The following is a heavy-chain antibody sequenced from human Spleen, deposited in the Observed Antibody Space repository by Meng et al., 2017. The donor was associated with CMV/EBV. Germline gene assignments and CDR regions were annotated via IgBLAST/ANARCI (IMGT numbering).Heavy chain of an antibody. CDR1: GYTFTSYG. J-gene: IGHJ4*02. CDR2: ISAYNGNT. Sequence: ASVKVSCKASGYTFTSYGISWVRQAPGQGLEWMGWISAYNGNTNYAQKLQGRVAMTTDTSTTTAYMELSSLRSDDTAVYYCARGTTVTTGFSYWGQGTLVTVSS. V-gene: IGHV1-18*01. CDR3: ARGTTVTTGFSY. D-gene: IGHD4-11*01.